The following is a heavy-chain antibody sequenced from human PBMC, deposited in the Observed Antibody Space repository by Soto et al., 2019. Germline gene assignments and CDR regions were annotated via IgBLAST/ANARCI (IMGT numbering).Heavy chain of an antibody. V-gene: IGHV3-7*04. CDR3: AGGSGWTIDN. D-gene: IGHD3-10*01. Sequence: EMQMVESGGGLVQPGGSLRLSCAASGFTFSTFWMFWMRQAPGKGREWVATINQDGSEERYVDSVKGRFTISRDDAKRSLAPQLNSLTVEDTAVYFCAGGSGWTIDNWGQGTLVTVSS. J-gene: IGHJ4*02. CDR1: GFTFSTFW. CDR2: INQDGSEE.